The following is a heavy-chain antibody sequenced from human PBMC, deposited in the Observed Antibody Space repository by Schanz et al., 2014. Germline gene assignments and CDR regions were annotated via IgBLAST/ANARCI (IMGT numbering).Heavy chain of an antibody. J-gene: IGHJ6*02. CDR2: ISHSGGSK. V-gene: IGHV3-23*04. CDR3: AKGMGYCSGGTCYDYYYYGLDV. D-gene: IGHD2-15*01. CDR1: GFTFNSYA. Sequence: EVQLVGSGGGLVQPGGSLRLSCAASGFTFNSYAMTWVRQAPGKGLEWVSSISHSGGSKYYADSVKGRFTISRDNSENTLYLQMNSLSADDTAVFYCAKGMGYCSGGTCYDYYYYGLDVWGQGTTVTVSS.